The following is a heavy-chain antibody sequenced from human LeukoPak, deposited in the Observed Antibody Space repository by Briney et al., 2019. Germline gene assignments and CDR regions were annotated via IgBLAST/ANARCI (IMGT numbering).Heavy chain of an antibody. CDR2: IYYSGST. D-gene: IGHD5-18*01. CDR1: GGSISSGGYY. Sequence: SETLSLTCTVSGGSISSGGYYWSWIRQHPGKGLEWIGYIYYSGSTYYNPPLKSRVTISVDTSKNQFSLKLSSVTAADTAVYYCARGTMVTAYFDYWGQGTLVTVSS. CDR3: ARGTMVTAYFDY. J-gene: IGHJ4*02. V-gene: IGHV4-31*03.